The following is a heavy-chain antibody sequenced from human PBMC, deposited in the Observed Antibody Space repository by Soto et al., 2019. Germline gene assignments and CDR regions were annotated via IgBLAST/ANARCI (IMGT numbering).Heavy chain of an antibody. V-gene: IGHV3-33*01. CDR1: GFTFSSYG. D-gene: IGHD6-19*01. J-gene: IGHJ4*02. Sequence: VGSLRLSCAASGFTFSSYGMHWVRQAPGKGLEWVAVIWYDGSNKYYADSVKGRFTISRDNSKNTLYLQMNSLRAEDTAVYYCARDPGIAVAGTFDYWGQGTLVTVSS. CDR2: IWYDGSNK. CDR3: ARDPGIAVAGTFDY.